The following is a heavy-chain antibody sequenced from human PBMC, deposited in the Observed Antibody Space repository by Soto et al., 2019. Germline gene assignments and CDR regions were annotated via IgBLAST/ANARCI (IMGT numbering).Heavy chain of an antibody. V-gene: IGHV1-18*01. CDR3: TRDLPPQVY. CDR1: GYTFTSYG. CDR2: IRPCNGNT. Sequence: ASVKVSCKASGYTFTSYGISWVRQAPGQGLAGMGWIRPCNGNTNYAQRLQGRVTMTTATSTSTASMELRSLRSDDTAVYYCTRDLPPQVYWGQGTLVTVSS. J-gene: IGHJ4*02.